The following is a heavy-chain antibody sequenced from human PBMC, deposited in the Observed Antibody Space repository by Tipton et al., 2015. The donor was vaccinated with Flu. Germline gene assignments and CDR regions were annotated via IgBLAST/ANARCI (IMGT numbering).Heavy chain of an antibody. V-gene: IGHV3-30*02. CDR3: AKEEGYCSSTSCQITYYYYGMDV. CDR1: GFTFSSYG. CDR2: IRYDGSNK. D-gene: IGHD2-2*01. J-gene: IGHJ6*02. Sequence: QLVQSGGGVVQPGGSLRLSCAASGFTFSSYGMHWVRQAPDKGLEWVAFIRYDGSNKYYADSVKGRFTISRDNSKNTLYLQMNSLRAEDTAVYYCAKEEGYCSSTSCQITYYYYGMDVWGQGTTVTVSS.